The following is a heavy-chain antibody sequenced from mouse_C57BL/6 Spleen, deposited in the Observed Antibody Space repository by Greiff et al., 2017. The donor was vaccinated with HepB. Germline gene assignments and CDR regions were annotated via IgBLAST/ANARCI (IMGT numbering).Heavy chain of an antibody. Sequence: EVKVEESGGGLVQPGGSMKLSCVASGFTFSNYWMNWVRQSPEKGLEWVAQIRLKSDNYATHYAESVKGRFTISRDDSKSSVYLQMNNLRAEDTGIYYCTGPVGGPYFAMDYWGQGTSVTVSS. J-gene: IGHJ4*01. CDR1: GFTFSNYW. V-gene: IGHV6-3*01. CDR2: IRLKSDNYAT. CDR3: TGPVGGPYFAMDY. D-gene: IGHD1-1*01.